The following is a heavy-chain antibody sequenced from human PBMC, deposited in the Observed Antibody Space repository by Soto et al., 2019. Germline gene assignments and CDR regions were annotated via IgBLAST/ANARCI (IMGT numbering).Heavy chain of an antibody. CDR1: GYTLTTYS. Sequence: ASVKVSCKASGYTLTTYSMHWVRQAPGQRLEWMGWMNPLNGDTKYSQRFQGRLTIIRDTSASTAYMELSSLRSEDTAIYYCASGNSGAFDIWGQGTMVTVSS. D-gene: IGHD6-19*01. CDR2: MNPLNGDT. J-gene: IGHJ3*02. CDR3: ASGNSGAFDI. V-gene: IGHV1-3*01.